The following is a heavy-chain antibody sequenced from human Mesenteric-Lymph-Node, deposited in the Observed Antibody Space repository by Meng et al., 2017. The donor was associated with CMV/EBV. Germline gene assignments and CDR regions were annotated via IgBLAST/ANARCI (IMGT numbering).Heavy chain of an antibody. CDR2: ISWDGTST. D-gene: IGHD5-12*01. J-gene: IGHJ4*02. CDR1: GFTFDDYA. CDR3: TKDASSSGYDVEVSYFDY. Sequence: ESLKISCAASGFTFDDYAMHWVRQPPGKGLEWISFISWDGTSTYYADSVRGRFTISRDNSKNSLYLQMNSLRAEDTALYYCTKDASSSGYDVEVSYFDYWGQGTLVTVSS. V-gene: IGHV3-43D*03.